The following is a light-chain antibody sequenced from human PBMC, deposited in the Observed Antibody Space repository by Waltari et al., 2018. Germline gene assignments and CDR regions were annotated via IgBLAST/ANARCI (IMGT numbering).Light chain of an antibody. CDR1: QSFSSSY. V-gene: IGKV3-20*01. Sequence: EVVLTQFPGTLSLSPGERAILSCRTSQSFSSSYLAWYQQKPGQAPRLLIYATSTRVTGAPDRFSGSGSGTDFALSISRLEPEDFAVYFCQRYGSSPPVYTFGPGTKLVIK. CDR2: ATS. CDR3: QRYGSSPPVYT. J-gene: IGKJ2*01.